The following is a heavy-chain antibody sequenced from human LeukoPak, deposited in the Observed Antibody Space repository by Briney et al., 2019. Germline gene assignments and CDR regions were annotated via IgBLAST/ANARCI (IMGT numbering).Heavy chain of an antibody. Sequence: ASVKVSCKPSAYTFTGYYIHWVRQAPVQGLEWMGWINPNSDVTDYAQKFQGRVTMTRDTSISTAYMELSRLTSDDTAVYYCARGYVVVVAAESFFQHWGQGTLVTVSS. D-gene: IGHD2-15*01. V-gene: IGHV1-2*02. J-gene: IGHJ1*01. CDR3: ARGYVVVVAAESFFQH. CDR2: INPNSDVT. CDR1: AYTFTGYY.